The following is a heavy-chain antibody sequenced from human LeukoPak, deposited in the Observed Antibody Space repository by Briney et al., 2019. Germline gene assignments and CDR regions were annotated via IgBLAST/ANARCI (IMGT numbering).Heavy chain of an antibody. CDR3: AREALYYDILTGYYPYGMDV. CDR2: ISYDGSNK. Sequence: GSLRLSCAASEFTFSTYGMHWVRQAPGKGLEWVALISYDGSNKHYADSVKGRFTISRDNAKNSLYLQMNSLRAEDTAVYYCAREALYYDILTGYYPYGMDVWGQGTTVTVSS. D-gene: IGHD3-9*01. V-gene: IGHV3-30*03. CDR1: EFTFSTYG. J-gene: IGHJ6*02.